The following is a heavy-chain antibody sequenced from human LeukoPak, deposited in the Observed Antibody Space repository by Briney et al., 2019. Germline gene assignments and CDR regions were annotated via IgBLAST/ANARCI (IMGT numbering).Heavy chain of an antibody. CDR1: GGSISSSNYY. Sequence: SETLSLTCTVSGGSISSSNYYWGWIRQPPGKGLEWIGSIYYSGSTYSNSSLKNRVTISIDTSKNQFSLKLSSVTAADTAVYYCATELKFELWIGYWGQGTLVTVSS. J-gene: IGHJ4*02. D-gene: IGHD5-12*01. CDR3: ATELKFELWIGY. V-gene: IGHV4-39*07. CDR2: IYYSGST.